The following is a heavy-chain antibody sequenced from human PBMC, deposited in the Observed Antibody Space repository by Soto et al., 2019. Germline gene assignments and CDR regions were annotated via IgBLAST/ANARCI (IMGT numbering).Heavy chain of an antibody. CDR1: GGSFSGYF. CDR2: INHSGNT. Sequence: PSETLSLTCGVYGGSFSGYFWTWVRQPPGKGLEWIGQINHSGNTNYNPSLKSRVTMSVDTSKNQFSLKLTSVTAADTAVYYCARAQLVDFTVLAVATYFDSWGQGALVTVSS. D-gene: IGHD2-15*01. CDR3: ARAQLVDFTVLAVATYFDS. J-gene: IGHJ4*02. V-gene: IGHV4-34*01.